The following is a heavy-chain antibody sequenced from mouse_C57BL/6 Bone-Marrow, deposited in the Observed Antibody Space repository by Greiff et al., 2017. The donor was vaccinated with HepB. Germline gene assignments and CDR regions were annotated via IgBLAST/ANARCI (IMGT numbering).Heavy chain of an antibody. Sequence: QVTLKESGPGILQPSQTLSLTCSFSGFSLSTFGMGVGWIRQPSGKGLEWLAHIWWDDDKYYNPALKSRLTISKDTSKNQVFLKIANVDTADTATYYCARTKGYGNYANYAMDYWGQGTSVTVSS. CDR1: GFSLSTFGMG. CDR3: ARTKGYGNYANYAMDY. CDR2: IWWDDDK. J-gene: IGHJ4*01. V-gene: IGHV8-8*01. D-gene: IGHD2-10*02.